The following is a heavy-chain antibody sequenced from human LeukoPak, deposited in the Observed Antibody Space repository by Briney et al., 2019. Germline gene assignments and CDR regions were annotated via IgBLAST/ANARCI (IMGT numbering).Heavy chain of an antibody. V-gene: IGHV3-9*01. CDR2: ISWNSGSI. Sequence: PGGSLRLSCAASGFTFSTRSMNWVRQAPRKGLEWVSGISWNSGSIGYADSVKGRFTISRDNAKNSLYLQMNSLRAEDTALYYCAKDGSIVGATGMFDYYYGMDVWGQGTTVTVSS. CDR3: AKDGSIVGATGMFDYYYGMDV. CDR1: GFTFSTRS. J-gene: IGHJ6*02. D-gene: IGHD1-26*01.